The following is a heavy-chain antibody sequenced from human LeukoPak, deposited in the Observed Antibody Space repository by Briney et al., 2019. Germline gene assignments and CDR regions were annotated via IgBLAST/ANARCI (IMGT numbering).Heavy chain of an antibody. CDR1: GGSISSSSYY. D-gene: IGHD1-26*01. J-gene: IGHJ6*03. CDR3: ARELVGATVYMDV. Sequence: SETLSLTCTLSGGSISSSSYYCRWIRQPPAKGLEWIGSIYYSGSTYYNPSLKSRVTISVDTSKNQFSLKLSSVTAADTAVYYCARELVGATVYMDVWGKGTTVTVSS. V-gene: IGHV4-39*07. CDR2: IYYSGST.